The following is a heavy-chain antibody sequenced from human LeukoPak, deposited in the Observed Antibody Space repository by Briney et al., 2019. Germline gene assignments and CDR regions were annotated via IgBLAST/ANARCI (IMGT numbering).Heavy chain of an antibody. CDR3: ARGSRIQLWLRYFDL. V-gene: IGHV1-18*01. CDR2: ISAYNGNT. Sequence: ASVKVSCKASGYTFTSYGISWVRQAPGQGLEWMGWISAYNGNTNYAQKLQGRVTMTTDTSTSTAYMELRSLRSEDTAVYYCARGSRIQLWLRYFDLWGRGTLVTVSS. J-gene: IGHJ2*01. CDR1: GYTFTSYG. D-gene: IGHD5-18*01.